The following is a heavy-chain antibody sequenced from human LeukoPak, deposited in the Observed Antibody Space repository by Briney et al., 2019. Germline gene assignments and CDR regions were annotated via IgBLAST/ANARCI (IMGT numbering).Heavy chain of an antibody. D-gene: IGHD6-13*01. CDR1: GFTFSSYS. CDR3: ARGLGSSWYDYYYMDV. CDR2: ISSSSSYI. Sequence: PGGSLRLSCAASGFTFSSYSMNWVRQAPGKGLEWVSSISSSSSYIYYADSVKGRFTISRDNAKNSLYLQMNSLRAEDTAVYYCARGLGSSWYDYYYMDVWGKGTTVTISS. V-gene: IGHV3-21*01. J-gene: IGHJ6*03.